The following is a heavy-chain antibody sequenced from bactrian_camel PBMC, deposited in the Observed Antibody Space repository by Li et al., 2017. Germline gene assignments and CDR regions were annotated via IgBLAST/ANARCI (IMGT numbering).Heavy chain of an antibody. V-gene: IGHV3S53*01. J-gene: IGHJ4*01. CDR3: AAALLVGSCDTATPERFEY. D-gene: IGHD3*01. CDR2: IDSDGST. CDR1: AYTYRNNC. Sequence: HVQLVESGGGSVQAGGSLRLACAASAYTYRNNCMDWFRQAPGQRREEVARIDSDGSTTLADSVKGRFTISGDSAKNVVYLQMSMLKPEDTAMYYCAAALLVGSCDTATPERFEYLGPGTQVTVS.